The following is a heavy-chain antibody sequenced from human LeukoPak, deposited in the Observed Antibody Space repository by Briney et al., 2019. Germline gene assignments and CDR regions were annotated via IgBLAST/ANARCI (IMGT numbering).Heavy chain of an antibody. Sequence: PSQTLSLTCTVSGGSISSGSYYWSWIRQPAGKGLEWIGSIYYSGTTYYNPSLKSRVTISVDTSKNQFSLKLSSVTAADTAVYYCARARTTVTTSNAFDIWGQGTMVTVSS. CDR3: ARARTTVTTSNAFDI. CDR1: GGSISSGSYY. CDR2: IYYSGTT. J-gene: IGHJ3*02. D-gene: IGHD4-17*01. V-gene: IGHV4-61*02.